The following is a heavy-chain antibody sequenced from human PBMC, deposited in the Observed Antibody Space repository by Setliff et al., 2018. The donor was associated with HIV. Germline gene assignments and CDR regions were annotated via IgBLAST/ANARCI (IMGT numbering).Heavy chain of an antibody. Sequence: SETLSLTCTVSGGSISSYYWSWIRQPPGKGLEWVGHIYYSGSTDYNPSLKSRVTISVDTSKNQFSLKLTSVTAADTAVYYCARERMMWGTYYYYMDVWGKGTTVTVSS. V-gene: IGHV4-59*12. CDR2: IYYSGST. CDR1: GGSISSYY. CDR3: ARERMMWGTYYYYMDV. D-gene: IGHD3-16*01. J-gene: IGHJ6*03.